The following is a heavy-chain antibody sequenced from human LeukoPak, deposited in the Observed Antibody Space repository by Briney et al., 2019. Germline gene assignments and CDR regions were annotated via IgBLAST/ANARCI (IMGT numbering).Heavy chain of an antibody. CDR3: ARDGRILPQYYFDY. V-gene: IGHV3-30-3*01. CDR2: ISYDGSNK. CDR1: GFTFSSSA. J-gene: IGHJ4*02. Sequence: PGRSLRLSCAASGFTFSSSAMQWVRQAPGKGLEWVAVISYDGSNKYYADSVKGRFTISRDNSKNTLYLQMNSLRAEDTAVYYCARDGRILPQYYFDYWGQGTLVTVSS. D-gene: IGHD2-15*01.